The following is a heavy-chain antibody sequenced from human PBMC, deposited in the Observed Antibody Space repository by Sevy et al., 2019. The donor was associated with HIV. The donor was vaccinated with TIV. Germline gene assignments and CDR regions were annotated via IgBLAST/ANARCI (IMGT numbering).Heavy chain of an antibody. CDR1: GGSISSSSYY. V-gene: IGHV4-39*01. D-gene: IGHD6-19*01. CDR3: ARHSGIAVAGTPGDDAFDI. J-gene: IGHJ3*02. CDR2: IYYSGST. Sequence: SETLSLTCTVSGGSISSSSYYWGWIRQPPGKGLEWIGSIYYSGSTYYNPSLKSRVTISVDTSKNLFSLKLSSVTAADTAVYYCARHSGIAVAGTPGDDAFDIWGQGTMVTVSS.